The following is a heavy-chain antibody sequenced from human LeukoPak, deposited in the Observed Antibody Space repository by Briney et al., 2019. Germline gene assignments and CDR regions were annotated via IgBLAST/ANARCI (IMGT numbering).Heavy chain of an antibody. V-gene: IGHV3-48*01. Sequence: GGSLRLSCAASGFTFSSYSMNWVRQAPGKGLEWVAYISSSSSTIYYADSVKGRVTISRDNAKNSLYMQMNSLRAEDTAVYYCAREQYYDFWTSYYTPVVWSPATLVTVSS. CDR1: GFTFSSYS. CDR2: ISSSSSTI. D-gene: IGHD3-3*01. CDR3: AREQYYDFWTSYYTPVV. J-gene: IGHJ4*02.